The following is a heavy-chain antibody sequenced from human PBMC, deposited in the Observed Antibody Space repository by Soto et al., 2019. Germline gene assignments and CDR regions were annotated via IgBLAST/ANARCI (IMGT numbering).Heavy chain of an antibody. V-gene: IGHV2-5*02. J-gene: IGHJ3*01. CDR2: IYWDDEK. Sequence: QITLKESGPTLVKPTQTLTLTCTFSGFSLTTTGLGVGWIRQPPGKALEWLALIYWDDEKRYSPPLKSRLTITKDTSKXXVVLXXXXXXXXXXXXXXXXXXXXXXXXXXXXXWGQGTMVTVSA. CDR3: XXXXXXXXXXXXXX. CDR1: GFSLTTTGLG.